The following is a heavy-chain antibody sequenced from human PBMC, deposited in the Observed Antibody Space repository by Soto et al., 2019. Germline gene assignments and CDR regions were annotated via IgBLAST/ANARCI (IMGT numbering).Heavy chain of an antibody. V-gene: IGHV1-8*01. CDR1: GYTFTSYD. Sequence: QVQLVQSGAEVKKPGASVKVSCKASGYTFTSYDINWVRQAAAQGLEWIGWMNPNSGKAVYAQKFQGRVTLAGNPSMSTASMELSSLSSDDTAVYFCVRVWVVVSATHWYFDLWGCGTRVTGSS. CDR2: MNPNSGKA. D-gene: IGHD2-15*01. CDR3: VRVWVVVSATHWYFDL. J-gene: IGHJ2*01.